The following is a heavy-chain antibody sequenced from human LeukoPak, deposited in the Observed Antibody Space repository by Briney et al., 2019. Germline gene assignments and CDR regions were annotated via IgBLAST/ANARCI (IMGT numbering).Heavy chain of an antibody. Sequence: SETLSLTCAVYGGSFSGYYWSWIRQPPGKGLEWIEEINHSGSTNYNPSLTSRVTISVDTSKNQFSLKLSSVTAADTAVYYCARGPGYSSSWYARDFDYWGQGTLVTVSS. CDR2: INHSGST. D-gene: IGHD6-13*01. V-gene: IGHV4-34*01. J-gene: IGHJ4*02. CDR3: ARGPGYSSSWYARDFDY. CDR1: GGSFSGYY.